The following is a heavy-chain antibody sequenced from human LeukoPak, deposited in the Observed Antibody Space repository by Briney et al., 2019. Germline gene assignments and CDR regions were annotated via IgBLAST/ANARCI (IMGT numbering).Heavy chain of an antibody. V-gene: IGHV3-21*01. Sequence: GGTLRLSCAASGFTFSSYSMNWVRQAPGKGLEWVSSISSSSSYIYYADSVKGRFTISRDNAKNSLYLQMNSLRAEDTAVYYCARVAAAGSFDYWGQGTLVTVSS. J-gene: IGHJ4*02. D-gene: IGHD6-13*01. CDR2: ISSSSSYI. CDR1: GFTFSSYS. CDR3: ARVAAAGSFDY.